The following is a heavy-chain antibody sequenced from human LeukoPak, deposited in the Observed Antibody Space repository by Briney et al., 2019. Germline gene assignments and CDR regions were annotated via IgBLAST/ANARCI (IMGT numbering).Heavy chain of an antibody. Sequence: SETLSLTCAVYGGSFSGYYWSWIRQPPGKGLEWIGEINHSGSTNYNPFLKSRVTISVDTSKNQFSLKLSSVTAADTAVYYCARRSFLFDYWGQGTLVTVSS. J-gene: IGHJ4*02. V-gene: IGHV4-34*01. CDR2: INHSGST. CDR1: GGSFSGYY. CDR3: ARRSFLFDY. D-gene: IGHD6-13*01.